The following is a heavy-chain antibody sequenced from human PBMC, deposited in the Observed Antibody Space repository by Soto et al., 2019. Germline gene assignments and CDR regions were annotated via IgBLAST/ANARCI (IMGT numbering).Heavy chain of an antibody. J-gene: IGHJ3*02. CDR2: IYYSGST. V-gene: IGHV4-31*03. Sequence: QVQLQESGPGLVKPSQTLSLTCTVSGGSISSGGYYWSWIRQHPGKGLEWIGYIYYSGSTYYNPSLKSRVTISVDTSKNQFSLKLSSVTAADTAVYYCARGSVVRGIGAFDIWGQGTMVTVSS. CDR3: ARGSVVRGIGAFDI. D-gene: IGHD3-10*01. CDR1: GGSISSGGYY.